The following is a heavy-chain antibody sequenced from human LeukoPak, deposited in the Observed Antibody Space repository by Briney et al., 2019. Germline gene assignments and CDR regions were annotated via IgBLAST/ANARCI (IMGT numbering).Heavy chain of an antibody. CDR3: ARAGYSYGWFDP. CDR1: GFTFSSYG. J-gene: IGHJ5*02. CDR2: IWYDGSNK. V-gene: IGHV3-33*01. D-gene: IGHD5-18*01. Sequence: GGPLRLSCAASGFTFSSYGMHWVRQAPGKGLEWVAVIWYDGSNKYYADSVKGRFTISRDNSKNTLYLQMNSLRAEDTAVYYCARAGYSYGWFDPWGQGTLVTVSS.